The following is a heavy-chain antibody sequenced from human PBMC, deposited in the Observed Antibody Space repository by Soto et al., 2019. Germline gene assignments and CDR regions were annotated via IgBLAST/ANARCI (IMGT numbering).Heavy chain of an antibody. CDR2: ITWDGGTT. J-gene: IGHJ4*02. D-gene: IGHD4-17*01. CDR3: AKNLKIMTTVNPNLDY. Sequence: GGSLRLSCASSGLTFNVSTVHWVCQAQGKGLEWVSLITWDGGTTYYADSVKGRFTISRDNSKNSLYLQMSSLRTEDTALYYCAKNLKIMTTVNPNLDYWGQGTLVTVSS. CDR1: GLTFNVST. V-gene: IGHV3-43*01.